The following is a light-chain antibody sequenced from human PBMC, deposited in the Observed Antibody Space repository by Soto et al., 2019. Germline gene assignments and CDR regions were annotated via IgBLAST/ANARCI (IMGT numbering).Light chain of an antibody. V-gene: IGKV3-15*01. J-gene: IGKJ5*01. CDR2: AAS. CDR1: QSVSSN. CDR3: QQYNNWPFSIT. Sequence: ELVMTQSPATLSVSLGDRATVSCRAIQSVSSNLAWYQQKPGQAPRLLIYAASTRATGIPARFSGSGSGTEFTLTISSLQSEDFAVYSCQQYNNWPFSITFGQGTRLEI.